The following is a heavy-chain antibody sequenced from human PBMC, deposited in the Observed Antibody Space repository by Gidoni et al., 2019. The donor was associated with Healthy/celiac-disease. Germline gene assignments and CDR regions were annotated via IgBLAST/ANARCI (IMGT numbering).Heavy chain of an antibody. CDR3: ARLRYYYDSSGPDGFDY. CDR1: GFSLSTSGMC. J-gene: IGHJ4*02. D-gene: IGHD3-22*01. CDR2: IDWDDDK. V-gene: IGHV2-70*01. Sequence: QVTLRESGPALVKPTQTLTLTCTFSGFSLSTSGMCVSWIRQPPGKALEWLALIDWDDDKYYSTSLKTRLTISKDTSKNQVVLTMTNMDPVETATYYGARLRYYYDSSGPDGFDYWGQGTLVTVSS.